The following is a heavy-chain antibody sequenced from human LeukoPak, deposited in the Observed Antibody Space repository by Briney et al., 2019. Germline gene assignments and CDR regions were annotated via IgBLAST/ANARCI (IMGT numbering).Heavy chain of an antibody. Sequence: PSETLSLTCTVSGGSISGTNYYWGWIRQPPGKGLEWIGTIYSSGNTYYNPSLKSRVTISVDTSKNQSSLKLTSVTAADTAVYYCARHVSRIAMAFVNWGQGTLVTVSS. D-gene: IGHD3-10*01. J-gene: IGHJ4*02. CDR3: ARHVSRIAMAFVN. CDR2: IYSSGNT. V-gene: IGHV4-39*01. CDR1: GGSISGTNYY.